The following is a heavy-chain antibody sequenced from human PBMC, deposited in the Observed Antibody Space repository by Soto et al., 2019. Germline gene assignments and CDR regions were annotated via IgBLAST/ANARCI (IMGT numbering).Heavy chain of an antibody. CDR1: GGSISSSSYY. CDR3: ARQYSSSWYYHY. CDR2: IYYSGST. Sequence: SETLSLTCTVSGGSISSSSYYWGWIRQPPGKGLEWIGSIYYSGSTYYNPSLKSRVTISVDTSKNQFSLKLSSVTAADTAVYYCARQYSSSWYYHYSGQGTLVTVSS. J-gene: IGHJ4*02. V-gene: IGHV4-39*01. D-gene: IGHD6-13*01.